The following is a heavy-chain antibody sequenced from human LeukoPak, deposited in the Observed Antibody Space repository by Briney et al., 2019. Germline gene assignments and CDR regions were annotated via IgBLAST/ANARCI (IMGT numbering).Heavy chain of an antibody. V-gene: IGHV1-69*13. D-gene: IGHD3-22*01. CDR1: GGTFSSYG. J-gene: IGHJ4*02. CDR2: IIPIFGTA. CDR3: ARGPDSSGYNSEYSFEY. Sequence: GASVKVSCKASGGTFSSYGISWVRQAPGQGLEWMGGIIPIFGTANYAQKFQGRVTITADESTSTAYMELSSLRAVDTAVYYCARGPDSSGYNSEYSFEYWGQGTLVTVSS.